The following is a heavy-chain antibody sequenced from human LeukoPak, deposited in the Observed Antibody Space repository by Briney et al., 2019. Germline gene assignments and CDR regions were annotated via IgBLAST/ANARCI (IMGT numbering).Heavy chain of an antibody. CDR3: ARQNKPARPNFDN. J-gene: IGHJ4*02. D-gene: IGHD2-2*01. Sequence: PSETLSLTCSASGDSISSSDYYWDWIRQPPGKGLEWIGAIYYTGSTYYNPSLKGRVTISGDTSKNQFSLKLSSVTAADTAVYYCARQNKPARPNFDNWGQGTLLTVSS. CDR2: IYYTGST. V-gene: IGHV4-39*01. CDR1: GDSISSSDYY.